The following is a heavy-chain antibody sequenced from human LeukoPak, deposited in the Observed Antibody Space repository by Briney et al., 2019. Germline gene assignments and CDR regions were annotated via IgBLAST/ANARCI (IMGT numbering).Heavy chain of an antibody. Sequence: PGGSLRLSCAASGFTVSSNYMSWVRQAPGKGLEWVSVIYSGGSTYYADSVKGRFTISRDNSKNTLYLQMNSLRAEDTAVYYCARALDYYDSSGLLYWGQGTLVTVSS. D-gene: IGHD3-22*01. CDR2: IYSGGST. CDR3: ARALDYYDSSGLLY. V-gene: IGHV3-53*01. CDR1: GFTVSSNY. J-gene: IGHJ4*02.